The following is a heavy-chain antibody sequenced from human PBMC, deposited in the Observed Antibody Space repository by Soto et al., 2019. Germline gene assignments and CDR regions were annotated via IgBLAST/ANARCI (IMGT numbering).Heavy chain of an antibody. CDR2: ISSSSSTI. D-gene: IGHD3-22*01. J-gene: IGHJ3*02. V-gene: IGHV3-48*02. CDR3: ARSDYYDSSGLSAFDI. CDR1: GFTFSSYS. Sequence: GGSLRLSCAASGFTFSSYSMNWVRQAPGKGLEWVSYISSSSSTIYYADSVKGRFTISRDNAKNSLYLQMNSLRDEDTAVYYCARSDYYDSSGLSAFDIWGQGTMVTVS.